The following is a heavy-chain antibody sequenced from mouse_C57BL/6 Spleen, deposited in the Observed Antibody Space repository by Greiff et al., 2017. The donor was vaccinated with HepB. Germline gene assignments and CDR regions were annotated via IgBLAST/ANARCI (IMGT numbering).Heavy chain of an antibody. J-gene: IGHJ1*03. V-gene: IGHV3-6*01. D-gene: IGHD1-1*01. CDR2: ISYDGSN. CDR3: ARDPGYYYGSSYDGDV. CDR1: GYSITSGYY. Sequence: EVQVVESGPGLVKPSQSLSLTCSVTGYSITSGYYWNWIRQFPGNKLEWMGYISYDGSNNYNPSLKNRISITRDTSKNQFFLKLNSVTTEDTATYYCARDPGYYYGSSYDGDVWGTGTTVTVSS.